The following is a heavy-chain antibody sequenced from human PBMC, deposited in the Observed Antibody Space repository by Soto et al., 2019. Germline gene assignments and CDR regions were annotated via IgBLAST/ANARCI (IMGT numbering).Heavy chain of an antibody. CDR2: IYDSGST. Sequence: TSETLCLTCAVSGGSISSGGYSWNWIRQPPGKGLEWIGYIYDSGSTYYNPSLKSRVTISVDRSKNQFSLKLSSVTAADTAVYYCARVPDYWGQGTLVTVSS. CDR3: ARVPDY. CDR1: GGSISSGGYS. V-gene: IGHV4-30-2*01. J-gene: IGHJ4*02.